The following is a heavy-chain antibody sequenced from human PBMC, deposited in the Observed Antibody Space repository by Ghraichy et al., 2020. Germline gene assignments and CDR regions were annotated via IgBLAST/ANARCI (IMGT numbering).Heavy chain of an antibody. V-gene: IGHV1-18*01. J-gene: IGHJ5*02. CDR3: ARAMVRGAGGVNWFDP. CDR2: ISAYNGNT. CDR1: GYTFTSYG. D-gene: IGHD3-10*01. Sequence: ASVKVSCKASGYTFTSYGISWVRQAPGQGLEWMGWISAYNGNTNYAQKLQGRVTMTTDTSTSTAYMELRSLRSDDTAVYYCARAMVRGAGGVNWFDPWGQGTLVTVSS.